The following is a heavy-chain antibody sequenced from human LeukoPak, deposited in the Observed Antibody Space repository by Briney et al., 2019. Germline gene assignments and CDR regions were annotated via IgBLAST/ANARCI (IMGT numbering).Heavy chain of an antibody. CDR3: ARDLSATWYSLAY. CDR1: GLSNSDYG. Sequence: PGGSLRLSCVGAGLSNSDYGMSWARQAPGKGLEWVSGIDWAGHASSYPDSVKGRFTISRDNAENSLYLDMTSLRAEDTAFYYCARDLSATWYSLAYWGQGTLVTVSS. V-gene: IGHV3-20*04. CDR2: IDWAGHAS. J-gene: IGHJ4*02. D-gene: IGHD2-15*01.